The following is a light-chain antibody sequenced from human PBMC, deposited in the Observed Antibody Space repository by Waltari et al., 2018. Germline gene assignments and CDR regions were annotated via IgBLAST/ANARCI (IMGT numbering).Light chain of an antibody. CDR3: HSRDSSGDVL. J-gene: IGLJ2*01. Sequence: SSELSHTPAVSVALGLTFRFTFLVDILRNSSVIWFHQKPGQAPALVIYGKNNRPSGIPDRFSASSSGSTASLTIIGTQAEDEADYYCHSRDSSGDVLIGGGTKLTVV. CDR2: GKN. CDR1: ILRNSS. V-gene: IGLV3-19*01.